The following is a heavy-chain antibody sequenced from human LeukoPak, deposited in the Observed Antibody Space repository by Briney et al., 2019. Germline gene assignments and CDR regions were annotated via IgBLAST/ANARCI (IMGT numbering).Heavy chain of an antibody. Sequence: PGGSLRLSCAASGSTFNSYAMSWVRQAPGKGLEWVSAIVGDTVTFYTDSVKGRFTISRDNSKNTLYLQMNGLRVEDTAIYYCAKGSAQWELYDYWGQGTLVTVSS. J-gene: IGHJ4*02. CDR3: AKGSAQWELYDY. D-gene: IGHD4-23*01. CDR1: GSTFNSYA. V-gene: IGHV3-23*01. CDR2: IVGDTVT.